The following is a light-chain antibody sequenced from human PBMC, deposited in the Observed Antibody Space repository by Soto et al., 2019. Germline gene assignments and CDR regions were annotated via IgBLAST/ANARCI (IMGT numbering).Light chain of an antibody. CDR1: QSVSSIY. J-gene: IGKJ4*01. V-gene: IGKV3-20*01. CDR2: GTS. CDR3: QQYGSSFPT. Sequence: EIVLTQSPGTLSLSPGERATLSCRASQSVSSIYFGWYQQKPGQAPGLLIYGTSSRATGIPDRFSGSGSGTDFTLTISRLEPEDFAVYYCQQYGSSFPTFGGGTKVETK.